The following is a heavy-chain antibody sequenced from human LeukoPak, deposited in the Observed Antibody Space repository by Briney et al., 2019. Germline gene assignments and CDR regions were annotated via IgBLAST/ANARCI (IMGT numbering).Heavy chain of an antibody. D-gene: IGHD4-23*01. CDR3: ARDSHTKTTVVTPGY. Sequence: GRSLRLSCAASGFTFSNYGMHWVRQAPGKGLEWVAVISYDGSNKYYADSVKGRFTISRDNSKNTLYLQMNSLRAEDTAVYYCARDSHTKTTVVTPGYWGQGTLVTVSS. J-gene: IGHJ4*02. CDR2: ISYDGSNK. CDR1: GFTFSNYG. V-gene: IGHV3-30*19.